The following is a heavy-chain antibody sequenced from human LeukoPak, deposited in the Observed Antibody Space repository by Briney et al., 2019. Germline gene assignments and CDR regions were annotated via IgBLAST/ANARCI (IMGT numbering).Heavy chain of an antibody. CDR1: GGSISRYY. D-gene: IGHD3-16*01. CDR2: IYYSGST. CDR3: ASWRLGADY. V-gene: IGHV4-39*07. J-gene: IGHJ4*02. Sequence: SETLSLTCTVSGGSISRYYWSWIRQPPGKGLEWIGSIYYSGSTYYNPSLKSRVTISVDTSKNQFSLKLSSVTAADTAVYYCASWRLGADYWGQGTLVTVSS.